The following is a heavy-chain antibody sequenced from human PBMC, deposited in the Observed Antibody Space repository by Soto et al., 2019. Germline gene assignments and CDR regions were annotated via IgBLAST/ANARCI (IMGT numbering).Heavy chain of an antibody. CDR3: ARDGCSGSNCLNWSDP. CDR2: ISNDGSNK. D-gene: IGHD2-15*01. V-gene: IGHV3-30-3*01. J-gene: IGHJ5*02. CDR1: EFTFSSYT. Sequence: QPGGSLRLSCAASEFTFSSYTMHWVRQDPGKGLEWVAVISNDGSNKYYADSVKGRFTISRDNAKNTLYLQMNSLRAEDTAVYYCARDGCSGSNCLNWSDPWGQGTLVTVSS.